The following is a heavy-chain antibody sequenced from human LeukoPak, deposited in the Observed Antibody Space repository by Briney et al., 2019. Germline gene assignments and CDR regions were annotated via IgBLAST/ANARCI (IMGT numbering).Heavy chain of an antibody. CDR1: GYTFTSYG. CDR2: ISAYNGNT. Sequence: ASVKVSCKASGYTFTSYGISWVRQAPGQGLEWMGWISAYNGNTNYAQKLQGRVTMTTDTSTSTAYMELRSLRSDDTAVYYCARPDAKTQVLDQLPSFYYYGMDVWGQGTTVTVSS. V-gene: IGHV1-18*01. D-gene: IGHD2-2*01. J-gene: IGHJ6*02. CDR3: ARPDAKTQVLDQLPSFYYYGMDV.